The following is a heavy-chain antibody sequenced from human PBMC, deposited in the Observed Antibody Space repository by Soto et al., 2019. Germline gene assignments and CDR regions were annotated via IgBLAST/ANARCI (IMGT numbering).Heavy chain of an antibody. CDR2: IYYSGST. D-gene: IGHD6-25*01. Sequence: SETLSLTCTVSGGSISSYYWSWIRQPPGKGLEWIGYIYYSGSTNYNPSLKSRVTISVDTSKNQFTLQLNSASPEDTAVYYCAREGWYSSVSGWLDPWGPGTLVTVSS. CDR3: AREGWYSSVSGWLDP. CDR1: GGSISSYY. V-gene: IGHV4-59*12. J-gene: IGHJ5*02.